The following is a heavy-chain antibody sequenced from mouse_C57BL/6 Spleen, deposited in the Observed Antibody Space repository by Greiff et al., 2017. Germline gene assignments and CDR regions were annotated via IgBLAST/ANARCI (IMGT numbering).Heavy chain of an antibody. Sequence: VKLMESGGGLVKPGGSLKLSCAASGFTFSSYAMSWVRQTPEKRLEWVATISDGGSYTYYPDNVKGRFTISRDNAKNNLYLQMSHLKSEDTAMYYCARDKSNSAWCAYWGQGTLVTVSA. J-gene: IGHJ3*01. CDR1: GFTFSSYA. CDR3: ARDKSNSAWCAY. D-gene: IGHD2-5*01. V-gene: IGHV5-4*01. CDR2: ISDGGSYT.